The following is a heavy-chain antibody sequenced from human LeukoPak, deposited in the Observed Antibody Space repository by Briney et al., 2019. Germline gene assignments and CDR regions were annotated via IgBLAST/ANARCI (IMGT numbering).Heavy chain of an antibody. CDR2: ISSSSSYI. D-gene: IGHD5-24*01. CDR3: ARVGDMSTNTFWFDP. Sequence: SGGSLRLSCAASGFTFSSYSMNWVRQAPGKGLEWVSSISSSSSYIYYADSVKGRFTISRDNAKNTLYLQMDSLRDEDTAIYYCARVGDMSTNTFWFDPWGQGTLVTVSS. V-gene: IGHV3-21*01. J-gene: IGHJ5*02. CDR1: GFTFSSYS.